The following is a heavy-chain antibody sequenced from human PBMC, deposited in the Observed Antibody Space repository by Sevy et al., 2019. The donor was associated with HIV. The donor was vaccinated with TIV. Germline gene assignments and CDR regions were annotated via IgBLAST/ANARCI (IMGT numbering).Heavy chain of an antibody. V-gene: IGHV4-4*07. Sequence: SETLSLTCTVSGGSISSYYWSWIRQPAGKGLEWIGCIYTSGSTNYNPSLKSRVTMSVDTSKNQFSLKLSSVTAADTAVYYCARDQGSGSPWGSYFDYWGQGTLVTVSS. CDR2: IYTSGST. CDR1: GGSISSYY. J-gene: IGHJ4*02. D-gene: IGHD3-10*01. CDR3: ARDQGSGSPWGSYFDY.